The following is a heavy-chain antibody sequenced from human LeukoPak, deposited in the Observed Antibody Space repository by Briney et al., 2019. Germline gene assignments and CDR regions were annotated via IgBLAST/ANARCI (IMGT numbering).Heavy chain of an antibody. D-gene: IGHD6-19*01. CDR1: GFSFSTSW. V-gene: IGHV3-7*01. CDR3: ARLSTSVAGGDH. J-gene: IGHJ4*02. Sequence: PGGSLRLSCTASGFSFSTSWMSWVRQTPGKGLEWVANIKKDGSEEYYVDSVKTRFPISRDNAKNSLYLQLNSLIVEDTAVYYCARLSTSVAGGDHWGQGTLVTVSS. CDR2: IKKDGSEE.